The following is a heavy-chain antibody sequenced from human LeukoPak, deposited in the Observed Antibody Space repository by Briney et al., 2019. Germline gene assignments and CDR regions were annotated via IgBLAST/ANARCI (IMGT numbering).Heavy chain of an antibody. CDR1: GFTFSSHW. CDR3: ARLKGSTSVFDY. V-gene: IGHV3-7*03. CDR2: INPEGSDK. J-gene: IGHJ4*02. D-gene: IGHD2-2*01. Sequence: PGGSPRLSCVASGFTFSSHWMTWVRQAPGKGLEWVGNINPEGSDKFYVDSVKGRFTMSRDNARNSLYLQLGSLRAEDTAVYYCARLKGSTSVFDYWGQGTLVTV.